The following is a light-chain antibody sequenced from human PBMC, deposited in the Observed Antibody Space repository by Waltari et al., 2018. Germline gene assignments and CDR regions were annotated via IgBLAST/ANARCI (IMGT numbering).Light chain of an antibody. J-gene: IGKJ1*01. V-gene: IGKV1-5*03. CDR2: KAS. Sequence: EIQMTQSPSALSASIGDRVTISCRASQNIHTWLARYQVKPGRAPKVLIYKASDLQIGVPSRFSGSGAGTEFTLIINSLQPDDFATYYCQQYNSGWSFGQGTKV. CDR1: QNIHTW. CDR3: QQYNSGWS.